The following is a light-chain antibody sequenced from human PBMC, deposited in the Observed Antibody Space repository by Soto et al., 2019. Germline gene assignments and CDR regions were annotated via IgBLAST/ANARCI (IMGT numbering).Light chain of an antibody. J-gene: IGLJ3*02. V-gene: IGLV2-23*03. CDR3: CSYAGGSTFV. CDR2: EGS. CDR1: SSGVGSYNL. Sequence: QSALTQPASVSGSPGQSITISCTGTSSGVGSYNLVSWYQQHPGKAPKLMIYEGSKRPSGVSNRFSGSKSGNTASLTISGLQAEDEADYYCCSYAGGSTFVFGGGTKLTVL.